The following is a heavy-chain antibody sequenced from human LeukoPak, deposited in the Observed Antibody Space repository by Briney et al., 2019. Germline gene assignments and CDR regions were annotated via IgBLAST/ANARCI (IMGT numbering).Heavy chain of an antibody. D-gene: IGHD6-13*01. CDR1: GFTFSSYG. J-gene: IGHJ4*02. CDR2: ISSSGGST. Sequence: GGSLRLSCAASGFTFSSYGMHWVRQAPGKGLEWVSDISSSGGSTYYADSVKGRFTISRDNSKNTLYLQMNRLRAEDTAVYYCAKRGLAAALFRWGQGTLVTVSS. V-gene: IGHV3-23*01. CDR3: AKRGLAAALFR.